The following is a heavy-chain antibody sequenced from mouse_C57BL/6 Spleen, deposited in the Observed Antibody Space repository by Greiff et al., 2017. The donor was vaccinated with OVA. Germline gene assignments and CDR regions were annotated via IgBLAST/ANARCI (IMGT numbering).Heavy chain of an antibody. D-gene: IGHD2-1*01. CDR2: IDPNSGGT. CDR3: ARSGNYGNYGYYYAMDY. J-gene: IGHJ4*01. CDR1: GYTFTSYW. V-gene: IGHV1-72*01. Sequence: VKLQQPGAELVKPGASVKLSCKASGYTFTSYWMHWVKQRPGRGLEWIGRIDPNSGGTKYNEKFKSKATLTVDKPSSTAYMQLSSLTSEDSAVYYCARSGNYGNYGYYYAMDYWGQGTSVTVSS.